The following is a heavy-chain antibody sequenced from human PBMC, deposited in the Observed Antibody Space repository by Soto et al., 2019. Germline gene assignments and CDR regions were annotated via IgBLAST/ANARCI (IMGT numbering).Heavy chain of an antibody. Sequence: QVQLQESGTGLVEPSQTLSLICTVSGASIITAGYYCTWIRQHPGKGLEWLGYIPYSGGATYSPYYNTSLQSRIDISVDISKLLFSLKLTSVTAADTAVYYCARVPTYYQDIIGDQTFHPWGNGTLVNVSS. V-gene: IGHV4-31*03. CDR2: IPYSGGATYSP. CDR3: ARVPTYYQDIIGDQTFHP. D-gene: IGHD2-21*01. J-gene: IGHJ5*02. CDR1: GASIITAGYY.